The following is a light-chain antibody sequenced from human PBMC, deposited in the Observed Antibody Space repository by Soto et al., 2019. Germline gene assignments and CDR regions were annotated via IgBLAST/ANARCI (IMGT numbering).Light chain of an antibody. V-gene: IGKV4-1*01. CDR1: QSVLNTSNKKNY. CDR2: WAS. Sequence: DIVMTQSPDSLTVSLGETATINCKSSQSVLNTSNKKNYISWFQQKSGRPPKLLIYWASTRESGVPDRFSGSGSETDFTLTINNVQAEDGAVYYCQQYYSTVKYSFDQGTKLDIK. CDR3: QQYYSTVKYS. J-gene: IGKJ2*01.